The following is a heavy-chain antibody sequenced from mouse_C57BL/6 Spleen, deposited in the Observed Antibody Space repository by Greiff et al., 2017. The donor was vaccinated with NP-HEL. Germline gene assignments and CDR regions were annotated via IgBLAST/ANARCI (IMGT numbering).Heavy chain of an antibody. Sequence: EVKLMESGGGLVKPGGSLKLSCAASGFTFSSYAMSWVRQTPEKRLEWVATISDGGSYTYYPDNVKGRFTISRDNAKNNLYLQMSHLKSEDTAMYYCARAQYYGSSGGFDYWGQGTTLTVSS. D-gene: IGHD1-1*01. CDR3: ARAQYYGSSGGFDY. J-gene: IGHJ2*01. CDR2: ISDGGSYT. V-gene: IGHV5-4*03. CDR1: GFTFSSYA.